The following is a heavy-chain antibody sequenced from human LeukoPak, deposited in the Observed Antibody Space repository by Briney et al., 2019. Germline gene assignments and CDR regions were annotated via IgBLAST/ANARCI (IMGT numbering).Heavy chain of an antibody. Sequence: GGSLRLSCAASGFTFSSYAMNWVRQAPGKGLEWVSGIGVGGTFTYYADSVKGRFTISRDNSKNTLYLQMNSLRAEDTAVYYCAKAASSGYYMHDYWGQGTLVTVSS. CDR3: AKAASSGYYMHDY. CDR1: GFTFSSYA. J-gene: IGHJ4*02. V-gene: IGHV3-23*01. CDR2: IGVGGTFT. D-gene: IGHD3-22*01.